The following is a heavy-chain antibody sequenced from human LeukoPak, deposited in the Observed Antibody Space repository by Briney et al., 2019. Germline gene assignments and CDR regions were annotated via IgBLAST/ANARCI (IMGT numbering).Heavy chain of an antibody. D-gene: IGHD5-18*01. V-gene: IGHV4-61*02. J-gene: IGHJ6*03. Sequence: NPSQTLSLTCTVSGGSISSGSYYWSWIRQPAGKGLEWIGRIYTSGSTNYNPSLKSRVTISVDTSKNQFSLKLSSVTAADTAVYYCARYTAMVLNGYYYYYMDVWGKGTTVTVSS. CDR3: ARYTAMVLNGYYYYYMDV. CDR2: IYTSGST. CDR1: GGSISSGSYY.